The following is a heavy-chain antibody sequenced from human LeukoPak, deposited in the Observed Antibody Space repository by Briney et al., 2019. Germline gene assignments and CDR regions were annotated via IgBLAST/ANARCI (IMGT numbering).Heavy chain of an antibody. D-gene: IGHD3-3*01. J-gene: IGHJ4*02. Sequence: GGSLRLSCAASGFIFTNYFLSWVRQAPGKGLEWVASIKHDGSEKYYVDSVRGRFTISRDNTMNSLYLQMSSLRAEDTAVYYCATDRGWRTSGYYLYYFEYWGQGTLVTYSS. CDR1: GFIFTNYF. CDR3: ATDRGWRTSGYYLYYFEY. V-gene: IGHV3-7*01. CDR2: IKHDGSEK.